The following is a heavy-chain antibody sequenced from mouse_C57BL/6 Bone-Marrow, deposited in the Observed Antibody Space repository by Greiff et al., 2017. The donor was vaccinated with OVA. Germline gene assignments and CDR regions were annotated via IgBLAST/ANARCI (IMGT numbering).Heavy chain of an antibody. J-gene: IGHJ3*01. CDR2: IDPSDSET. CDR3: ARGGELPFAY. V-gene: IGHV1-52*01. CDR1: GYTFTSYW. Sequence: VKLQQPGAELVRPGSSVKLSCKASGYTFTSYWMHWVKQRPIQGLEWIGNIDPSDSETHYNQKFKDKATLTVDKSSSTAYMQLSSLTSEDSAVYYCARGGELPFAYWGQGTLVTVSA.